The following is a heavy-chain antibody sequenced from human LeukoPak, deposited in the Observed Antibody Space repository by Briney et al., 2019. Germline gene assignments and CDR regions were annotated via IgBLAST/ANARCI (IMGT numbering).Heavy chain of an antibody. V-gene: IGHV4-34*01. D-gene: IGHD3-22*01. J-gene: IGHJ6*03. Sequence: SETLSLTCAVYGGSFSGYYWSWIRQPPGKGLEWIGEINHSGSTNYNPSLKSRVTISVDTSKNQFSLKLSSVTAADTAVYYCARGAYYYDSSGYYCNYYYYYMHVWGKGTTVTVSS. CDR2: INHSGST. CDR1: GGSFSGYY. CDR3: ARGAYYYDSSGYYCNYYYYYMHV.